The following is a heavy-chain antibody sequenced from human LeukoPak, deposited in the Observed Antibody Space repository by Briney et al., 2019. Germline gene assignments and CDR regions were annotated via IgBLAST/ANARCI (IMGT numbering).Heavy chain of an antibody. CDR1: GFDFSNYG. J-gene: IGHJ4*02. Sequence: GGSLRLSCAASGFDFSNYGMHWVRQAPGKGLEWVTFIQYDGINKYYGDSVRGRFTISRDNSKNTLYLQMHSLRVEDMAMYYCVKSSSSQTAEDFWGQGTLVTVSS. CDR2: IQYDGINK. CDR3: VKSSSSQTAEDF. D-gene: IGHD2-21*02. V-gene: IGHV3-30*02.